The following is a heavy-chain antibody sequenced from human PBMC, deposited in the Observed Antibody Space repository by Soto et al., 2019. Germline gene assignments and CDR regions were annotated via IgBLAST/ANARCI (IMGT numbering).Heavy chain of an antibody. CDR2: IYYSGST. CDR1: GGSISSGGYY. J-gene: IGHJ4*02. D-gene: IGHD3-22*01. V-gene: IGHV4-31*03. Sequence: KTSETLSLTCTVSGGSISSGGYYWSWIRQHPGKGLEWIGYIYYSGSTYYNPSLKSRVTISVDTSKNQFSLELSSVTAADTAVYYCARDVPHYDSSGYHVFQSGTFDYWGQGTLVTVSS. CDR3: ARDVPHYDSSGYHVFQSGTFDY.